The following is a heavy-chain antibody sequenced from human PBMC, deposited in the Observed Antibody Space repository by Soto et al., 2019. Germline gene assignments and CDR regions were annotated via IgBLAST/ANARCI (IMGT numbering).Heavy chain of an antibody. CDR1: GYTFTSYG. CDR3: ARDTDFWSGYSGLDY. D-gene: IGHD3-3*01. CDR2: ISACNGNT. V-gene: IGHV1-18*01. Sequence: ASVKVSCKASGYTFTSYGISWVRQAPGQGLEWMGWISACNGNTNYAQKHQGRVTMTTDTSTSTANMELRSLRSDDTAVYYCARDTDFWSGYSGLDYWGQGTLVTVSS. J-gene: IGHJ4*02.